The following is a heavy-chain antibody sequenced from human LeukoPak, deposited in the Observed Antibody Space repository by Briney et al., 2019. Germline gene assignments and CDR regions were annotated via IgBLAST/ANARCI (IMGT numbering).Heavy chain of an antibody. J-gene: IGHJ4*02. D-gene: IGHD1-26*01. V-gene: IGHV3-23*01. Sequence: PGGSLGLSCAASGFTFSDYAMTWVRQAPGKGLEWVATISGSGVMTYYADSVKGRFTVSGDNSKNTLYLQMSSLTAADTAVYYCAKDRSIGTYYTFDHWGQGTLVTVSS. CDR3: AKDRSIGTYYTFDH. CDR2: ISGSGVMT. CDR1: GFTFSDYA.